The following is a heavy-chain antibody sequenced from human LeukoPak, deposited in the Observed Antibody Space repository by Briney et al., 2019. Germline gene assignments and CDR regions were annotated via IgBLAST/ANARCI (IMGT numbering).Heavy chain of an antibody. CDR3: TSGLYYDCWSDLFDY. Sequence: PGESLILSCTASGFSIGDYAMSWVRQAPGKGPEWVGFIRRKANGGTTEYAASEKGRFTISREDSNSIAYLQMNSLMTEDTAVYYCTSGLYYDCWSDLFDYWGQGTLVTVSS. CDR2: IRRKANGGTT. D-gene: IGHD3-3*01. V-gene: IGHV3-49*04. J-gene: IGHJ4*02. CDR1: GFSIGDYA.